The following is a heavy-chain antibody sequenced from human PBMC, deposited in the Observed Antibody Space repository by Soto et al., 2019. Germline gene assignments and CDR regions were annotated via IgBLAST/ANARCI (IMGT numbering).Heavy chain of an antibody. Sequence: PGGSLRLSCAASGFTFSSYAMHWVRQAPGKGLEWVAVISYDGSNKYYADSVKGRFTISRDNSKNTLYLQMNSLRAEDTAVYYCAKDTYFYDTSGYYIFDYWGQGT. J-gene: IGHJ4*02. CDR3: AKDTYFYDTSGYYIFDY. D-gene: IGHD3-22*01. CDR2: ISYDGSNK. CDR1: GFTFSSYA. V-gene: IGHV3-30-3*01.